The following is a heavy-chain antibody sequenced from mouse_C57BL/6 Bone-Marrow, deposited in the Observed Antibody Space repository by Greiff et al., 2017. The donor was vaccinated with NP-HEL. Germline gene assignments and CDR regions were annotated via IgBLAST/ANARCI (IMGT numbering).Heavy chain of an antibody. J-gene: IGHJ1*03. CDR1: GYTFTSYW. CDR3: ARWLLPWYFDV. CDR2: IHPNSGST. D-gene: IGHD2-3*01. Sequence: VQLQQPGAELVKPGASVKLSCKASGYTFTSYWMHWVKQRPRQGLEWIGMIHPNSGSTNYNEKFKSKATLTVDKSSSTAYMQLSSLTSEDSAVYYCARWLLPWYFDVWGTGTTVTVSS. V-gene: IGHV1-64*01.